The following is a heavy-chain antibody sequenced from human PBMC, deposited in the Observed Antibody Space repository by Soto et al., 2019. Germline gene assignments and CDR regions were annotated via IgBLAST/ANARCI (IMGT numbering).Heavy chain of an antibody. CDR3: AKDKTGVRGGYYYYGVDV. CDR2: ISNTGVTT. D-gene: IGHD1-1*01. V-gene: IGHV3-23*01. Sequence: EVRLLESGGELVQPGGSLRVSCAASGFPFNSYTMNWVRQAPGKGLEWVSAISNTGVTTFYADSGRGRFTISRDNSKNTLYLQMNSLRAEDTAVYFCAKDKTGVRGGYYYYGVDVWGQGTTVTVSS. CDR1: GFPFNSYT. J-gene: IGHJ6*02.